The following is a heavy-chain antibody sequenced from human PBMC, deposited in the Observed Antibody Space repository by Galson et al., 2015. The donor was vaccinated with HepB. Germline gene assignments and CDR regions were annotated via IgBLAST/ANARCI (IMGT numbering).Heavy chain of an antibody. CDR2: ISSSGSTR. J-gene: IGHJ5*02. D-gene: IGHD5-24*01. Sequence: SLRLSCAASGFTFRSYAMSWVRQAPGKRPEWVSYISSSGSTRKYADSVRGRFTISRDNAKNSLSLQMNSLRAEDTAVYYCARGTLRVRGDGTNWFDPWGQGTLVTVSS. V-gene: IGHV3-48*03. CDR3: ARGTLRVRGDGTNWFDP. CDR1: GFTFRSYA.